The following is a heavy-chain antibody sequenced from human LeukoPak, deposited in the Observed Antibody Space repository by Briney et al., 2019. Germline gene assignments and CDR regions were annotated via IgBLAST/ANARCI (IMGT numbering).Heavy chain of an antibody. CDR1: GFTFSSHW. J-gene: IGHJ4*02. V-gene: IGHV3-7*01. D-gene: IGHD4-17*01. CDR2: IKQDGSEK. CDR3: AREDYGDTSNYFDY. Sequence: GGSLRLSCAASGFTFSSHWMSWVRQAPGKGLEWVANIKQDGSEKYYVDSVKGRFTISRDNAKNSLYLQMNSLRAEDTAVYYCAREDYGDTSNYFDYWGQGTLVTVSS.